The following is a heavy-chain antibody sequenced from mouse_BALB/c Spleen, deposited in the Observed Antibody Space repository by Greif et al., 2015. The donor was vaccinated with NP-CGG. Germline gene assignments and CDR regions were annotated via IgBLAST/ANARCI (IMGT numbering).Heavy chain of an antibody. J-gene: IGHJ4*01. CDR2: IDPANGNT. Sequence: VQLQQSGAELVKPGASVKLSCTASGFNIKDTYMHWVKQRPEQGLEWIGRIDPANGNTKYDPKFQGKATITADTSSNTACLQLSSLTSENTAVYYCASHLTTVVAYYYAMDYWGQGTSVTVSS. V-gene: IGHV14-3*02. D-gene: IGHD1-1*01. CDR3: ASHLTTVVAYYYAMDY. CDR1: GFNIKDTY.